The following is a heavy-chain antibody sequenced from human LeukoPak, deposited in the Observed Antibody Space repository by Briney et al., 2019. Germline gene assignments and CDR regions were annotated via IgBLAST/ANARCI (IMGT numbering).Heavy chain of an antibody. D-gene: IGHD2-2*01. CDR3: ARKPAARGWFDP. J-gene: IGHJ5*02. CDR1: GYSISSDNW. CDR2: IYYGGDI. Sequence: PSDTLSLTCTVSGYSISSDNWWGWIRQPPGEGLEWIGYIYYGGDIYYNPSLKGRVTMSVDTSRNQFSLKLGSVTAVDTAVYFCARKPAARGWFDPWGQGTLVTVPS. V-gene: IGHV4-28*05.